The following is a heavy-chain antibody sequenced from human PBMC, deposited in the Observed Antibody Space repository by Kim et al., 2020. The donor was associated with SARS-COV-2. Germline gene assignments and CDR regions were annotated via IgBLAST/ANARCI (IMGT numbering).Heavy chain of an antibody. Sequence: ASVKVSCKASGYTFTSYGISWVRQAPGQGLEWMGWISAYNGNTNYAQKLQGRVTMTTDTSTSTAYMELRSLRSDDTAVYYCACPSAVRAYYYGMDVWGQGTTVTVSS. CDR3: ACPSAVRAYYYGMDV. V-gene: IGHV1-18*01. J-gene: IGHJ6*02. CDR2: ISAYNGNT. D-gene: IGHD2-2*01. CDR1: GYTFTSYG.